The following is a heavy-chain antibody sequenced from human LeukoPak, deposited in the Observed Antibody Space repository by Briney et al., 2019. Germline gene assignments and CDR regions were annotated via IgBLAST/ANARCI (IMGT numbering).Heavy chain of an antibody. Sequence: ASVKVSCKASGGTFISYAISWVRQAPGQGLEWMGGIIPIFGTANYAQKFQGRVTITADESTSTAYMELSSLRSEDTAVYYCARVDYYDILTGPLIGYYGMDVWGQGTTVTVSS. V-gene: IGHV1-69*13. CDR2: IIPIFGTA. CDR1: GGTFISYA. CDR3: ARVDYYDILTGPLIGYYGMDV. J-gene: IGHJ6*02. D-gene: IGHD3-9*01.